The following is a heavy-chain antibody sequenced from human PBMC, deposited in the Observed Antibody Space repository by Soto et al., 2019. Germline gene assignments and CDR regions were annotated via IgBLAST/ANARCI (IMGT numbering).Heavy chain of an antibody. Sequence: QTLSLTCAISGDSVSSNSAALNWIRQSPSRGLEWLGRTYYRSKWYNDYAVSVKSRITINPDTSKNQFSLQLNSVTPEDTAVYYCARERGYCSSTSCYYYYYYGMDVWGQGTTVTVSS. CDR1: GDSVSSNSAA. J-gene: IGHJ6*02. CDR3: ARERGYCSSTSCYYYYYYGMDV. D-gene: IGHD2-2*01. V-gene: IGHV6-1*01. CDR2: TYYRSKWYN.